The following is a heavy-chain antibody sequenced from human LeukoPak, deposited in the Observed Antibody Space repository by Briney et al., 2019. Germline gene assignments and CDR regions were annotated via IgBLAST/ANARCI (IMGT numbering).Heavy chain of an antibody. J-gene: IGHJ4*02. CDR1: GFTVSSNY. Sequence: GGSLRLSCAASGFTVSSNYMSRVRQAPGKGLEWVSVIYSGGSTYYADSVKGRFTISRDNSKNTLYLQMNSLRAEDTAVYYCAREYQGYDILTGYYRDYWGQGTLVTVSS. V-gene: IGHV3-66*01. CDR2: IYSGGST. D-gene: IGHD3-9*01. CDR3: AREYQGYDILTGYYRDY.